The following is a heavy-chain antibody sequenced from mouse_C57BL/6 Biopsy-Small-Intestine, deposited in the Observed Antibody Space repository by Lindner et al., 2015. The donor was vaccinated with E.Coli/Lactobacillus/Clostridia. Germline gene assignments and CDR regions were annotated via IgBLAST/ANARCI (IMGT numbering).Heavy chain of an antibody. D-gene: IGHD4-1*02. V-gene: IGHV1S61*01. CDR1: GYTFTNYY. CDR2: INPSGGAT. CDR3: GRGVRNEYGAPNWSDT. J-gene: IGHJ4*01. Sequence: SVKVSCKASGYTFTNYYIHWMRQAPGQGFEWMGVINPSGGATTYAQKFQGRVTMTRDTSTSTVYMDLSNLLSEDTAVYYCGRGVRNEYGAPNWSDTWGQGTLVTVSS.